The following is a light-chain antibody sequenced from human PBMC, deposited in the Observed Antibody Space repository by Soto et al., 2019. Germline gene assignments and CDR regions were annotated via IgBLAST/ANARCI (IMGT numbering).Light chain of an antibody. J-gene: IGKJ1*01. V-gene: IGKV3-15*01. CDR3: QQYDNWPWT. CDR1: QSISDT. CDR2: GAS. Sequence: EIVMTHSPATLSVSPGGRATLSFRASQSISDTLAWYQQKPGQAPRLLIHGASTRAPGFPARFSGSGSGTDFTLTISSLQSEDFAVYYCQQYDNWPWTFGQGTRWIS.